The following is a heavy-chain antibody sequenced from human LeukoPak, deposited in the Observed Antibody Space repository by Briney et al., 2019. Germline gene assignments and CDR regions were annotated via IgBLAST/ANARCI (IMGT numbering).Heavy chain of an antibody. D-gene: IGHD1-26*01. CDR2: IYISGST. CDR1: GGSISSYY. CDR3: ARDSGYYSGSYRDY. J-gene: IGHJ4*02. Sequence: SETLSLTCTVSGGSISSYYWSWIRQPAGKGLEWIGRIYISGSTNYNPSLRSRVTMSIDTSKNQFSLKLTSMTAADSAVYYCARDSGYYSGSYRDYWGQGTLVTVSS. V-gene: IGHV4-4*07.